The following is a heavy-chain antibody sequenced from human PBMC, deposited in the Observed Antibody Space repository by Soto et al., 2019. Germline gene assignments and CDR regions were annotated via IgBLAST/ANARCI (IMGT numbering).Heavy chain of an antibody. D-gene: IGHD3-22*01. Sequence: ASVKVSCKASGYTFTSYGISWVRQAPGQGLEWMGWISAYNGNTNYAQKLQGRVTMTTDTSTSTAYMELRSLRSDDTAVYYCARGVDLVVITSRSQVDYWGQGTLVTVSS. CDR2: ISAYNGNT. J-gene: IGHJ4*02. CDR3: ARGVDLVVITSRSQVDY. V-gene: IGHV1-18*01. CDR1: GYTFTSYG.